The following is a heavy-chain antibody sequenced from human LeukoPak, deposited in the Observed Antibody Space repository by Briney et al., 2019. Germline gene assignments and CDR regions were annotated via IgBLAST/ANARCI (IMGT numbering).Heavy chain of an antibody. CDR3: ARDGQAYYYDSSGYKD. Sequence: PGGSLRLSCATSGFIFSSYAVNWVRQAPGKGLVWVSRINSDGSSTSYADSVKGQFTISRDNAKNTLYLQMNSLRAEDTAVYYCARDGQAYYYDSSGYKDWGQGTLVTVSS. CDR2: INSDGSST. V-gene: IGHV3-74*01. J-gene: IGHJ4*02. D-gene: IGHD3-22*01. CDR1: GFIFSSYA.